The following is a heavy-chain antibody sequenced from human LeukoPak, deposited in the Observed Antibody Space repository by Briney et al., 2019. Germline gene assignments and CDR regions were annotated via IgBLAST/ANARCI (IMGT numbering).Heavy chain of an antibody. CDR3: ATGRGPAGDY. D-gene: IGHD2-15*01. CDR1: GYTFTDYY. Sequence: GASVKVSCKASGYTFTDYYMHWVQQAPGKGLEWMGRVDPEDGETIYAEKFQGGVTITADTSTDTAYMELSSLRSEDTAVYYCATGRGPAGDYWGQGTLVTVSS. J-gene: IGHJ4*02. CDR2: VDPEDGET. V-gene: IGHV1-69-2*01.